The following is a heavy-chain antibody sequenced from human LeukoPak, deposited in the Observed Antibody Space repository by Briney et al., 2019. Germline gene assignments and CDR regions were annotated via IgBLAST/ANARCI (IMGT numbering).Heavy chain of an antibody. D-gene: IGHD3-22*01. J-gene: IGHJ2*01. CDR3: ARDQGSMIVVRKTSWYFDL. CDR1: GWAVSSYG. V-gene: IGHV3-7*01. CDR2: ITQDESEM. Sequence: GASLRISWGCCGWAVSSYGISYARQTPVKGLEWLANITQDESEMYYVDSVKGRFTISRDNGKNSLYLQINSRRADDTAVYYCARDQGSMIVVRKTSWYFDLWGRGTLVSVSS.